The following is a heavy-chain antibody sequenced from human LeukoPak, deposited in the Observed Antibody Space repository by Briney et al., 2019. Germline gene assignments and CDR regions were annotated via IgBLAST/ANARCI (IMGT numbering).Heavy chain of an antibody. D-gene: IGHD5-24*01. CDR1: GFTFSNAW. CDR3: NGDGYNGRERPY. V-gene: IGHV3-15*01. CDR2: IKSKTDGGTT. J-gene: IGHJ4*02. Sequence: GGSLRLSCAASGFTFSNAWMSSVRQAPGKGLEWVGRIKSKTDGGTTDYAAPVKGRFTISRDDSKNTLYLQMNSLKTEDTAVYYCNGDGYNGRERPYWGQGTLVTVSS.